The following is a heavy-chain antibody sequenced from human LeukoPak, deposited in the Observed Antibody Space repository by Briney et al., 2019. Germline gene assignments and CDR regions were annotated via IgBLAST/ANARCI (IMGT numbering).Heavy chain of an antibody. CDR3: ARGVVGGTFYMDV. V-gene: IGHV3-73*01. J-gene: IGHJ6*03. D-gene: IGHD1-26*01. Sequence: PGGSLTLSCTASEFTFRSSAMHWVRQASGKGLEWVGRIRSKADSYATAYSASVDGRFTISRDDSENTAYLQMSSLKIEDTAVYYCARGVVGGTFYMDVWGKGTTVTVSS. CDR2: IRSKADSYAT. CDR1: EFTFRSSA.